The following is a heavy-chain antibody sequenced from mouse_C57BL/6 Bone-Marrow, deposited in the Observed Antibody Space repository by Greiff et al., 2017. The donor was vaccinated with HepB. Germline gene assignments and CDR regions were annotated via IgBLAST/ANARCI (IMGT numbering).Heavy chain of an antibody. CDR3: TGHHSPYYDYLAWFAY. D-gene: IGHD2-4*01. CDR2: IRNKANNHAT. J-gene: IGHJ3*01. Sequence: EVKLMESGGGLVQPGGSMKLSCAASGFTFSDAWMDWVRQSPEKGLEWVAEIRNKANNHATYYAESVKGRFTISRDDSKSSVYLQMNSLRAEDTGIYYCTGHHSPYYDYLAWFAYWGQGTLVTVSA. CDR1: GFTFSDAW. V-gene: IGHV6-6*01.